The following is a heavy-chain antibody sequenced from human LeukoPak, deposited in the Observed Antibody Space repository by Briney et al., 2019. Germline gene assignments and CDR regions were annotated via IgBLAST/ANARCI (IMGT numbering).Heavy chain of an antibody. CDR3: AGERGEEYSSGWYKRNYFDN. Sequence: SETLSLTCTVSGGSISSSSYYWGWVRQPPGKGLEWIGSIYYSGSTYYNPSLKSRVTISVDKSKNQFSLKLTSVTGADTAVYYCAGERGEEYSSGWYKRNYFDNWGQGIRVTVSS. V-gene: IGHV4-39*07. D-gene: IGHD6-19*01. J-gene: IGHJ4*02. CDR2: IYYSGST. CDR1: GGSISSSSYY.